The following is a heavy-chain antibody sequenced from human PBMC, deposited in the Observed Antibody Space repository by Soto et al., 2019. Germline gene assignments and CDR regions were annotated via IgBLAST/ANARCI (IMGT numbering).Heavy chain of an antibody. V-gene: IGHV1-69*13. Sequence: SVKVSCKASGGTFSSYRINWVRQAPGQGLEWMGGIVPIYRTADSAQEFQGRVTITADESARTAYMELLSLKSRDTAVYYCVRDSGAKLSSSWGQGTLVTVSS. CDR1: GGTFSSYR. D-gene: IGHD6-13*01. CDR2: IVPIYRTA. CDR3: VRDSGAKLSSS. J-gene: IGHJ4*02.